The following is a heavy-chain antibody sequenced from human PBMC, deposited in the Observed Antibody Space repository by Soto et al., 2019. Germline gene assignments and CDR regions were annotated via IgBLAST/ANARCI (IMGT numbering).Heavy chain of an antibody. CDR2: ICYSGRA. Sequence: QVQLQESGPGLVKPSDTLALTCAVSGYSISSSNWWGWIRLPPGKGLEWMGYICYSGRAYYNPSPKSRDTKSVDPSKNPFSLDLSSVTAVDTAVYYCAKIATTGRGPWFDPWGQGTLVTLSS. J-gene: IGHJ5*02. CDR3: AKIATTGRGPWFDP. V-gene: IGHV4-28*01. CDR1: GYSISSSNW. D-gene: IGHD2-15*01.